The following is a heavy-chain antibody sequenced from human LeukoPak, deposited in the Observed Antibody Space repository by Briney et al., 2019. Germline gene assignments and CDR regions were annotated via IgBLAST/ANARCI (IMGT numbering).Heavy chain of an antibody. V-gene: IGHV1-18*01. Sequence: GASVTVSCKASGYTFMNYDITWVRQAPGQGLEWMGWISPNNGNTNYAQKFQGRVTMTTDTPTSTAYMEMRSLRSDDTAVYYCARDRDSSGWHVADYWGQGTLVTVSS. CDR2: ISPNNGNT. CDR3: ARDRDSSGWHVADY. D-gene: IGHD6-19*01. J-gene: IGHJ4*02. CDR1: GYTFMNYD.